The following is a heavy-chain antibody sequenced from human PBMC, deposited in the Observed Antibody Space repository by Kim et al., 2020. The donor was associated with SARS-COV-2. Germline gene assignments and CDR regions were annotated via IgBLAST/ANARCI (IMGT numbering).Heavy chain of an antibody. J-gene: IGHJ6*02. CDR3: ARGGDIVVVPAATLYYYYGMDV. V-gene: IGHV3-33*01. D-gene: IGHD2-2*01. CDR2: IWYDGSNK. CDR1: GFTFSSYG. Sequence: GGSLRLSCAASGFTFSSYGMHWVRQAPGKGLEWVAVIWYDGSNKYYADSVKGRFTISRDNSKNTLYLQMNSLRAEDTAVYYCARGGDIVVVPAATLYYYYGMDVWGQGTTVTVSS.